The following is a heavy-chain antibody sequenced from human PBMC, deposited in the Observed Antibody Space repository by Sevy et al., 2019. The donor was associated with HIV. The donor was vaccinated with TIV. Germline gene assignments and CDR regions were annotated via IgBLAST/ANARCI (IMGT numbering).Heavy chain of an antibody. Sequence: GGSLRLSCATSGFTFTSYTINWVRQAPGKGLEWVSSISYSAEYIYYADSVKGRFTISRDNAKNSLFLQMNSLRVEDTAVYYCARDEGGYDPLDYWGQGTLVTVSS. CDR3: ARDEGGYDPLDY. V-gene: IGHV3-21*01. CDR2: ISYSAEYI. J-gene: IGHJ4*02. CDR1: GFTFTSYT. D-gene: IGHD3-16*01.